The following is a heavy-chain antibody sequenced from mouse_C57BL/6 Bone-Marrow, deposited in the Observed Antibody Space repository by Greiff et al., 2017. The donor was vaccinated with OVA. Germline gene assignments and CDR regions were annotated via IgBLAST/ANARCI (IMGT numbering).Heavy chain of an antibody. Sequence: EVHLVESEGGLVQPGSSMKLSCTASGFTFSDYYMAWVRQVPEQGLEWVANINYDGSSTYYLDSLKSRFIISRDNAKNTLYLQMSSLKSEDTATYYCARGQGAYYGLYYFDDWGQGTTLTVSS. J-gene: IGHJ2*01. V-gene: IGHV5-16*01. CDR2: INYDGSST. D-gene: IGHD1-1*01. CDR3: ARGQGAYYGLYYFDD. CDR1: GFTFSDYY.